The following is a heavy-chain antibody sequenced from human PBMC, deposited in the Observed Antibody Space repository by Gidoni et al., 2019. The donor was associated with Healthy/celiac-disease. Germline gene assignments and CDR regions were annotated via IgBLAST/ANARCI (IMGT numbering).Heavy chain of an antibody. V-gene: IGHV3-9*01. Sequence: VSGISWNSGSIGYADSVKGRFTISRDNAKNSLYLQMNSLRAEDTALYYCAKDQRPVIAAAGTSGAFDIWGQGTMVTVSS. CDR2: ISWNSGSI. D-gene: IGHD6-13*01. CDR3: AKDQRPVIAAAGTSGAFDI. J-gene: IGHJ3*02.